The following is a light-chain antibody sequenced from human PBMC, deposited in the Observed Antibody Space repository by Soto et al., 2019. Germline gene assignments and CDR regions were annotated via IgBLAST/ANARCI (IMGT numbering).Light chain of an antibody. CDR2: DAS. J-gene: IGKJ4*01. CDR1: QSVSSY. CDR3: QQRSVWPT. Sequence: IVLTQSPATLSLSPGERATLSCRASQSVSSYLAWYQQKGGQAPRLLIYDASCRATGIPARFSGSGSGTDFTLTISSLEPEDFAVYYCQQRSVWPTFGGGTKVEI. V-gene: IGKV3-11*01.